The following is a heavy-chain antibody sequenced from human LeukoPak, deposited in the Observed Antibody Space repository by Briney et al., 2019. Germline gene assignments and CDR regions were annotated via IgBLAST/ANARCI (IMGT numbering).Heavy chain of an antibody. J-gene: IGHJ4*02. V-gene: IGHV3-48*03. CDR1: GVTFSSYE. Sequence: GESLKISCAASGVTFSSYEMNWVRQAPGKGLEWVSYIISSGSTIYYADSLKGRFTISRDNAKNSLYLQIKSLRADDTAVYYCARAHYYDSSGLDFWGQGTLVTVSS. CDR3: ARAHYYDSSGLDF. CDR2: IISSGSTI. D-gene: IGHD3-22*01.